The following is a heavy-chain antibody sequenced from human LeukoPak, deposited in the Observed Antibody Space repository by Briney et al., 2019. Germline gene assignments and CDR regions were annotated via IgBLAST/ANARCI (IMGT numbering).Heavy chain of an antibody. V-gene: IGHV4-39*01. D-gene: IGHD3/OR15-3a*01. CDR1: GVSITNGYW. J-gene: IGHJ4*02. Sequence: SETLSLTCVVSGVSITNGYWWYWVRQTPGKGLEWIGSIYYSGNTYYNASLKSQVSISIDTSKNQFSLRLTSVTAADTAVYYCARQTGSGLFILPGGQGTLVTVSS. CDR3: ARQTGSGLFILP. CDR2: IYYSGNT.